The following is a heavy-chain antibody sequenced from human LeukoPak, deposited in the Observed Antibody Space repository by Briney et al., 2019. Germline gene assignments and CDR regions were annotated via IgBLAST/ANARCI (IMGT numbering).Heavy chain of an antibody. CDR3: ARDVFYFHY. J-gene: IGHJ4*02. D-gene: IGHD3-9*01. V-gene: IGHV3-7*01. CDR1: GFTFSNAW. Sequence: GGSLRLSCAHCGFTFSNAWMNWLRQAPGKGLEWVANIKEVGSEICYVDCVQGQFTIFRENDKHALYRQRNSLRGEDTSVYCCARDVFYFHYWGQGTRGSVSS. CDR2: IKEVGSEI.